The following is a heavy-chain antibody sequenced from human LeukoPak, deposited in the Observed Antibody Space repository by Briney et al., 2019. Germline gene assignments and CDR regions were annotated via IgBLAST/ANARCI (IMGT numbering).Heavy chain of an antibody. CDR3: AQIAVVKNAFDI. Sequence: GGSLRLSCAASGFTFSDYHMSWIRQAPGKGLEWVSYISSSGSTIYYADSVKGRFTISRDNAKNLLYLQMNSLRAEDTAVYYCAQIAVVKNAFDIWGQGTMVTVSS. CDR2: ISSSGSTI. V-gene: IGHV3-11*01. CDR1: GFTFSDYH. J-gene: IGHJ3*02. D-gene: IGHD4-23*01.